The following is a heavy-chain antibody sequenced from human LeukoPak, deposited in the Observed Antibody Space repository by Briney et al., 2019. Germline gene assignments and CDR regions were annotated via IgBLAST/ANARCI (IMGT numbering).Heavy chain of an antibody. J-gene: IGHJ4*02. CDR3: ARGKYYDFWSGYYLFDY. D-gene: IGHD3-3*01. V-gene: IGHV1-2*02. CDR1: GYTFTGYY. Sequence: ASVKVSCKASGYTFTGYYMHWVRQAPGQGLEWMGWINPNSGGTNYAQKFQGRVTMTRDTSISTAYMELSRLRSDDTAVYYCARGKYYDFWSGYYLFDYWGQGTLATVSS. CDR2: INPNSGGT.